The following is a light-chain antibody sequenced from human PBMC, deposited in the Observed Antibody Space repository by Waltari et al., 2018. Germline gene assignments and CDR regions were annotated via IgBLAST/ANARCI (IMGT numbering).Light chain of an antibody. CDR3: SSYTTSDTLI. V-gene: IGLV2-14*03. CDR2: GVT. Sequence: QSALTQPASVSGSPGKSLTISCTGPSSDVGGYNYVLWYQQHPGGAPRLMIYGVTTRPSGVSIRFSGSKSGNTASLTISGLQPEDEAYYYCSSYTTSDTLIFAGGTKLTVL. CDR1: SSDVGGYNY. J-gene: IGLJ2*01.